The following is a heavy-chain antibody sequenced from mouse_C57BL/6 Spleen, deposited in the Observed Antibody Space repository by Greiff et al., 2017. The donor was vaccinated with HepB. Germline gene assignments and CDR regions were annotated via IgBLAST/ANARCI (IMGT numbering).Heavy chain of an antibody. CDR1: GYTFTDYE. Sequence: VKLQESGAELVRPGASVTLSCKASGYTFTDYEMHWVKQTPVHGLEWIGAIDPETGGTAYNQKFKGKAILTADKSSSTAYMELRSLTSEDSAVYYCTRVYGPWGQGTLVTVSA. CDR2: IDPETGGT. CDR3: TRVYGP. D-gene: IGHD1-2*01. V-gene: IGHV1-15*01. J-gene: IGHJ3*01.